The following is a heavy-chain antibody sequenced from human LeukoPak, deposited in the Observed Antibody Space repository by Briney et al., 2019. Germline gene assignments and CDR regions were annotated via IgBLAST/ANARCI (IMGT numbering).Heavy chain of an antibody. J-gene: IGHJ6*03. V-gene: IGHV1-69*05. D-gene: IGHD6-6*01. CDR2: IIPIFGTA. CDR3: ARTDAGQLPYYYYMDV. Sequence: SVKVSCKASGGTFSSYAISWVRQAPGQGLEWMGGIIPIFGTANYAQKFQGRVTITTDESTSTAYMELSSLRSEDTAVYYCARTDAGQLPYYYYMDVWGKGTTVTVSS. CDR1: GGTFSSYA.